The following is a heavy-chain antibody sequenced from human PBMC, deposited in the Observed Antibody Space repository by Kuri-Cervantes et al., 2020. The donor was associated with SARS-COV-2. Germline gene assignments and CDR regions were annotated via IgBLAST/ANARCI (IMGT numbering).Heavy chain of an antibody. V-gene: IGHV4-34*01. J-gene: IGHJ3*02. CDR3: ARVGRGSSWHVHAFDI. CDR2: INHSGST. Sequence: SQTLSLTCAVYGGSFSGYYWSWIRQPPGKGLEWIGEINHSGSTNYNPSLKSRVTVSVDTSKNQFSLKLSSVTAADTAVYYCARVGRGSSWHVHAFDIWGQGTMVTVSS. CDR1: GGSFSGYY. D-gene: IGHD6-13*01.